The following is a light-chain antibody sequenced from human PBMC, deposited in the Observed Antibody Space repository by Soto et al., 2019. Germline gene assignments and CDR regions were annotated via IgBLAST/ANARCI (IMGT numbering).Light chain of an antibody. J-gene: IGKJ2*01. Sequence: DIQMTQSPSTVSESVGDAVTITCRASQSISTWLAWYQQKPGKAPNRLIYDASTLESGGPSGFSGSGSGTEFTLTISSLQPDDSATYYCQQYNSYPYTFGQGTKVDIK. CDR3: QQYNSYPYT. CDR2: DAS. V-gene: IGKV1-5*01. CDR1: QSISTW.